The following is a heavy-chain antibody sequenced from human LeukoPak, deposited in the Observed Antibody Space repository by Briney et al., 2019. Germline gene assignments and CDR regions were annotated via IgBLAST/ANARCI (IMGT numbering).Heavy chain of an antibody. CDR1: GFTFSSYA. D-gene: IGHD1-7*01. V-gene: IGHV3-23*01. CDR2: ISGSGGST. J-gene: IGHJ3*02. Sequence: GGSLRLSCAASGFTFSSYAMSWVRQAPGKGLEWVSAISGSGGSTYYADSVKGRFTISRDNSKNTLYLQMDSLRAEDTAVYYCARAPRNWNYPGAFDIWGQGTMVTVSS. CDR3: ARAPRNWNYPGAFDI.